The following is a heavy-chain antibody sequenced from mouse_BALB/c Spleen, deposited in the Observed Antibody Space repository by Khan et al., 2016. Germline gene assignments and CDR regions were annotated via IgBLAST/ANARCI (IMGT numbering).Heavy chain of an antibody. D-gene: IGHD1-2*01. Sequence: EVQLQESGPSLVKPSQTLSLTCSVTGDSITSGYWNWIRKFPGNKLEYMGYISYSGSTYYNPSLKSRISITRDTSKNQYYLQLNSVTTEDTATYYCAMRGSTTTPVFAYWGQGTLVTVSA. J-gene: IGHJ3*01. CDR2: ISYSGST. CDR1: GDSITSGY. CDR3: AMRGSTTTPVFAY. V-gene: IGHV3-8*02.